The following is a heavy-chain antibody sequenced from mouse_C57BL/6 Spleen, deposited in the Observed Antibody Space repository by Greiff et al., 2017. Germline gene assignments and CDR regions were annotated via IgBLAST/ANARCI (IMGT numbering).Heavy chain of an antibody. V-gene: IGHV14-2*01. D-gene: IGHD1-1*01. CDR2: IDPEDGET. CDR3: ARDTTVVATDYAMDY. J-gene: IGHJ4*01. Sequence: EVQRVESGAELVKPGASVKLSCTASGFNIKDYYMHWVKQRTEQGLEWIGRIDPEDGETKYAPKFQGKATITADTSSNTAYLQLSSLTSEDTAVYYCARDTTVVATDYAMDYWGQGTSGTVSS. CDR1: GFNIKDYY.